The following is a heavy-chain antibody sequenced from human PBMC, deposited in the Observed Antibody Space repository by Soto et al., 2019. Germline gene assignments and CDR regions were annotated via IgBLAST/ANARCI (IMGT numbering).Heavy chain of an antibody. CDR3: ARDDPDYDFWSGYYSPPYYYGMDV. CDR1: GYTFTSYA. CDR2: INAGNGNT. V-gene: IGHV1-3*01. Sequence: QVQLVQSGAEVKKPGASVKVSRKASGYTFTSYAMHWVRQAPGQRLEWMGWINAGNGNTKYSQKFQGRVTITRDTSASTAYMELSSLRSEDTAVYYCARDDPDYDFWSGYYSPPYYYGMDVWGQGTTVTVSS. J-gene: IGHJ6*02. D-gene: IGHD3-3*01.